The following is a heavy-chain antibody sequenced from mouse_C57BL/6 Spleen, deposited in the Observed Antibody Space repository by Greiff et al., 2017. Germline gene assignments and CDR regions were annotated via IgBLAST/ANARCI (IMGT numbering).Heavy chain of an antibody. D-gene: IGHD2-4*01. Sequence: EVQLVESGPGLVKPSQSLSLTCSVTGYSITSGYYWNWIRQFPGNKLEWMGYISYDGSNNYNPSLKNRISITRDTSKNQFFLKLNSVTTEDTATYYCAREIYYDYDYYFDYWGQGTTLTVSS. CDR2: ISYDGSN. J-gene: IGHJ2*01. CDR3: AREIYYDYDYYFDY. CDR1: GYSITSGYY. V-gene: IGHV3-6*01.